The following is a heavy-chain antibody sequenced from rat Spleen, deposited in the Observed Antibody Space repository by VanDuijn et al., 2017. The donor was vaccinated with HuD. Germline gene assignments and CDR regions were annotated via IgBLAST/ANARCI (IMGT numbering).Heavy chain of an antibody. CDR1: GFTFSNYD. D-gene: IGHD1-2*01. Sequence: EVQLVESGGGLVQPGRSLKLSCAASGFTFSNYDMAWVRQAPTKGLEWVASISYDGTATYYRDSVKGRFTISRDNAKSTLYLQMDSLRSEDTATYYCTRDRYYSSYYYVMDAWGQGGMVTVSS. CDR3: TRDRYYSSYYYVMDA. CDR2: ISYDGTAT. J-gene: IGHJ4*01. V-gene: IGHV5-20*01.